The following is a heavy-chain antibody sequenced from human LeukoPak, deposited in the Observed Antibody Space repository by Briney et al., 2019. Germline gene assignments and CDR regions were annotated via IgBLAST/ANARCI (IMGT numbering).Heavy chain of an antibody. CDR2: INPSGGST. CDR3: ASPRTYCSGGSCYSSYDY. V-gene: IGHV1-46*01. D-gene: IGHD2-15*01. J-gene: IGHJ4*02. Sequence: ASVKVSCKASGYTFTSYYMHWVRQAPGQGLEWVGIINPSGGSTSYAQKFQGRVTMTRDTSTSTVYMELSSLRSEDTAVYYCASPRTYCSGGSCYSSYDYWGQGTLVTVSS. CDR1: GYTFTSYY.